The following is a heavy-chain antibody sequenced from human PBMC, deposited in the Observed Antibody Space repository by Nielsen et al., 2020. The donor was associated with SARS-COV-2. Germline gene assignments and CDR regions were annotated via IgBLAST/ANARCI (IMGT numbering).Heavy chain of an antibody. J-gene: IGHJ6*02. D-gene: IGHD3-3*01. CDR2: INPSGGST. Sequence: ASVKVSCKASGYTFTSYYMHWVRQAPGQGLEWMGIINPSGGSTSYAQKFQGRVTMTTDTSTSTAYMELRSLRSDDTAVYYCAREPDPKFWSGYYTVLSLGMKYYYYGMDVWGQGTTVTVSS. CDR3: AREPDPKFWSGYYTVLSLGMKYYYYGMDV. V-gene: IGHV1-46*01. CDR1: GYTFTSYY.